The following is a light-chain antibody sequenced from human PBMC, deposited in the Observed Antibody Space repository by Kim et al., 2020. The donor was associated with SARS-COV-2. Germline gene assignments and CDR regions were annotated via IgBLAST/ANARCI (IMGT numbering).Light chain of an antibody. CDR1: NIVSKN. Sequence: VPQEQPAGINCGGNNIVSKNVYCNNRKPGQGPEMVIYRDTNRPSENPERFSGSNSENTATLTISRAQAGDEADYYCQVWDSSTAVFGGGTQLTVL. CDR2: RDT. V-gene: IGLV3-9*01. J-gene: IGLJ3*02. CDR3: QVWDSSTAV.